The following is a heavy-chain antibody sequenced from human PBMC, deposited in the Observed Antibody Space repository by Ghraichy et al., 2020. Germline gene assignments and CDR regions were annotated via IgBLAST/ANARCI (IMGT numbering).Heavy chain of an antibody. CDR1: GYTFTSYY. Sequence: ASVKVSCKASGYTFTSYYMHWVRQAPGQGLEWMGIINPSGGSTSYAQKFQGRVTMTRDTSTSTVYMELSSLRSEDTAVYYCARDTSHRVWIQLWLPNNWFDPWGQGTLVTVSS. J-gene: IGHJ5*02. CDR3: ARDTSHRVWIQLWLPNNWFDP. V-gene: IGHV1-46*03. D-gene: IGHD5-18*01. CDR2: INPSGGST.